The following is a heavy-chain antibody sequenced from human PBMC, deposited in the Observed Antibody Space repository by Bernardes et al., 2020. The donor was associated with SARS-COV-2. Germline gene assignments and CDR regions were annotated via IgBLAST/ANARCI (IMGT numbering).Heavy chain of an antibody. D-gene: IGHD2-15*01. CDR3: ARSAASRDYYYYYYMDV. Sequence: ASMKVSCKASGYTFTSYGISWVRQAPGQGLEWMGWISAYNGNTNYAQKLQGRVTMTTDTSTSTAYMELRSLRSDDTAVYYCARSAASRDYYYYYYMDVWGKGTTVTVSS. CDR2: ISAYNGNT. J-gene: IGHJ6*03. CDR1: GYTFTSYG. V-gene: IGHV1-18*01.